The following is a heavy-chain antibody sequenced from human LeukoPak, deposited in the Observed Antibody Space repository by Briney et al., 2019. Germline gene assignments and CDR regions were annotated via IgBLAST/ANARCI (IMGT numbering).Heavy chain of an antibody. V-gene: IGHV1-2*02. CDR2: INPKSGGT. D-gene: IGHD6-19*01. J-gene: IGHJ4*02. Sequence: ASVKVSCKTSGYTFTDYYLHWVLQAPGQGLEWMGWINPKSGGTMSAQDFQGRVTMTRDTSITTAYMELSRLRSDDTAVYFCARERQWLVKDFDSWGQGTLVTVSS. CDR1: GYTFTDYY. CDR3: ARERQWLVKDFDS.